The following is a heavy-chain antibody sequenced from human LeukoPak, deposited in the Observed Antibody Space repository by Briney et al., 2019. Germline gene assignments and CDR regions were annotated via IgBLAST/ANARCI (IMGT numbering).Heavy chain of an antibody. J-gene: IGHJ4*02. V-gene: IGHV3-30*01. Sequence: GRSLRLSCAASGFTLSSYAMRWARQAPGKGLEWVAVISYDGSNKCYADSVKGRFTISRDNCKNTLYLQMNSLRAEDTALYYGAGAWYYAILGFDYWGQGTLVTVSS. D-gene: IGHD3-9*01. CDR1: GFTLSSYA. CDR2: ISYDGSNK. CDR3: AGAWYYAILGFDY.